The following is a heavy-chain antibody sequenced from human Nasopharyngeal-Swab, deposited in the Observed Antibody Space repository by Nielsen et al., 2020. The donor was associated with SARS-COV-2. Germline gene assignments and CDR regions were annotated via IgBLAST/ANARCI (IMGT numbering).Heavy chain of an antibody. V-gene: IGHV1-8*01. Sequence: ASVKVSCEASGYTFTSYDINWVRQATGQGLEWMGWMNPNSGNTGYAQKFQGRVTMTRNTSISTAYMELSSLRSEDTAVYYCATYYYDSSGYLVVDYWGQGTLVTVSS. D-gene: IGHD3-22*01. J-gene: IGHJ4*02. CDR3: ATYYYDSSGYLVVDY. CDR2: MNPNSGNT. CDR1: GYTFTSYD.